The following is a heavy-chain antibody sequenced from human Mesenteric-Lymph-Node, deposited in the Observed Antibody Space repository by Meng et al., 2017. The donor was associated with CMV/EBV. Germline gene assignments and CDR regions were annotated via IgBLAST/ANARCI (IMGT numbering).Heavy chain of an antibody. CDR2: ISYDGSNK. CDR1: GFTFSSYA. CDR3: ARGEDWFDP. D-gene: IGHD1-26*01. J-gene: IGHJ5*02. Sequence: GESLKISCAASGFTFSSYAMHWVRQAPGKGLEWVAVISYDGSNKYYADFVKGRFTISRDNSKNTLYLQMISLRAEDTAVYYCARGEDWFDPWGQGTLVTVSS. V-gene: IGHV3-30*14.